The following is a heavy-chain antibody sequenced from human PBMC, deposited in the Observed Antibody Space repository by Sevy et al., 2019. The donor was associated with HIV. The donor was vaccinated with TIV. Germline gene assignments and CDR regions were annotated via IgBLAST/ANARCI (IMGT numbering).Heavy chain of an antibody. CDR2: IYYSGST. V-gene: IGHV4-39*01. CDR1: GGSISSSTYY. CDR3: ARRTYSRTTFDY. D-gene: IGHD6-13*01. J-gene: IGHJ4*02. Sequence: SETLSLTCTVSGGSISSSTYYWAWIRQPPGKGLEWIGSIYYSGSTYYNPSLKSRVTISVDTSKNQFSLRLSSVNAADTAVYYCARRTYSRTTFDYWGQGTLVTVSS.